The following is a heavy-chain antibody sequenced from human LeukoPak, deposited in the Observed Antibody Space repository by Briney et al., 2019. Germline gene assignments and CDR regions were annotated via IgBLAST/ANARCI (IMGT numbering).Heavy chain of an antibody. Sequence: PSETLSLTCTVSGGSINSHSYYWGWIRQPPGKGLEWIGSVYYDGTSYSNPSLKSRAAVFVDTSRDQFSLKLTSVTVADTAVYYCARGGHIAIPPYGFDYWGQGALVTV. V-gene: IGHV4-39*07. CDR2: VYYDGTS. D-gene: IGHD4-17*01. CDR1: GGSINSHSYY. J-gene: IGHJ4*02. CDR3: ARGGHIAIPPYGFDY.